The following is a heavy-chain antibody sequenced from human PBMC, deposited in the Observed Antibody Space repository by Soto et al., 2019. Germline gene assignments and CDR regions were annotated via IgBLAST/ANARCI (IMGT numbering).Heavy chain of an antibody. Sequence: LSLTCGVYGASFSGSYWSWIRQPPGKGLEWIGEINDSGSTNYNPSLKSRVTISVDTSKNQFSLKLSSVTAADTAVYYCARSIVVVTALDYWGQGTLVTVSS. CDR2: INDSGST. V-gene: IGHV4-34*01. CDR1: GASFSGSY. CDR3: ARSIVVVTALDY. J-gene: IGHJ4*02. D-gene: IGHD2-21*02.